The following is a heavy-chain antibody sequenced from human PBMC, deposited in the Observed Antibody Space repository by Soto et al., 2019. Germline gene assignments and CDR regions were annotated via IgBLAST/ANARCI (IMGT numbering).Heavy chain of an antibody. V-gene: IGHV4-59*01. J-gene: IGHJ5*02. CDR1: GGSMNDYY. CDR3: ARQYLGRSSSSSFDP. CDR2: VYSVGRT. Sequence: SETLSLTCTVSGGSMNDYYWSCIRQPPGKGLEWIGYVYSVGRTNYNPSLESRVTISLDTAKTQFSLKLGSVTTADTAVYYCARQYLGRSSSSSFDPWGQGTLVTVSS. D-gene: IGHD6-6*01.